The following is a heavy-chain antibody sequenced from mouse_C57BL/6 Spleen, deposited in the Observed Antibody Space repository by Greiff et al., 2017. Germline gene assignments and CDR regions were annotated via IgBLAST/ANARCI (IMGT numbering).Heavy chain of an antibody. Sequence: VQLQQSGPELVKPGASVTISCKASGYSFTGYYMNWVKQSPEKSLEWIGEINPRTGGTTYNQKFKAKATLTVDKSSSTAYMQLKSLTSEDSAVYYCSRRVTWTFAYWGQGTLVTVSA. V-gene: IGHV1-42*01. CDR2: INPRTGGT. CDR3: SRRVTWTFAY. J-gene: IGHJ3*01. CDR1: GYSFTGYY. D-gene: IGHD2-3*01.